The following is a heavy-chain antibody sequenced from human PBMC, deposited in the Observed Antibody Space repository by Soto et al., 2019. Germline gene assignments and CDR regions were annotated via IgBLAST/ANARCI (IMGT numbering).Heavy chain of an antibody. CDR2: ISGSGDST. CDR3: ARRGSGNYYDY. CDR1: GFTFSSYA. V-gene: IGHV3-23*01. D-gene: IGHD1-26*01. J-gene: IGHJ4*02. Sequence: EVQLLESGGGLVQPGGSPRLSCAASGFTFSSYAMRWVRQAPGKGLEWVSAISGSGDSTYYADSVKGRFTISRDNSKNTLYLQMNSLRAEDTAVYYCARRGSGNYYDYWGQGTLVTVSS.